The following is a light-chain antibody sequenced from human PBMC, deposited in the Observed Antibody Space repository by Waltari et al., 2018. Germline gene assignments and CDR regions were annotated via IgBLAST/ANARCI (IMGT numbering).Light chain of an antibody. CDR2: EVI. Sequence: QSALTHPASGSGSPGQSFTTSCTGTSSDVVAFDFFSWYQQHPGKAPQLIIYEVIRRPSGISDRFSGSKSDNTASLTIFDLQPEDEADYYCSSYTTSSTYAFGAGTKVTVL. V-gene: IGLV2-14*01. CDR1: SSDVVAFDF. J-gene: IGLJ1*01. CDR3: SSYTTSSTYA.